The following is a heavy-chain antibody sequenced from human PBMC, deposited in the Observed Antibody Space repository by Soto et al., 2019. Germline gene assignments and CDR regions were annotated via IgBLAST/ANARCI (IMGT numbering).Heavy chain of an antibody. CDR3: ARDDAISGGSWHYFDY. CDR1: GYTFTSYG. V-gene: IGHV1-18*01. J-gene: IGHJ4*02. Sequence: ASVKVSCKASGYTFTSYGISWVRQAPGQGLEWMGWISAYNGNTNYAQKLRGRVTMTTDTSTSTAYMELRSLRSDDTAVYYCARDDAISGGSWHYFDYWGQGTLVTVSS. D-gene: IGHD2-15*01. CDR2: ISAYNGNT.